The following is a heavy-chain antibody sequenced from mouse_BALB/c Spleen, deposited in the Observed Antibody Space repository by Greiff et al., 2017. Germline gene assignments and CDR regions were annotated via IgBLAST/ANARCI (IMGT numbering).Heavy chain of an antibody. Sequence: EVHLVESGGGLVQPGGSLKLSCAASGFTFSSYTMSWVRQTPEKRLEWVAYISNGGGSTYYPDTVKGRFTISRDNAKNTLYLQMSSLKSEDTAMYYCARHLPLYAMDYWGQGTSVTVSS. CDR2: ISNGGGST. CDR3: ARHLPLYAMDY. J-gene: IGHJ4*01. CDR1: GFTFSSYT. D-gene: IGHD2-10*01. V-gene: IGHV5-12-2*01.